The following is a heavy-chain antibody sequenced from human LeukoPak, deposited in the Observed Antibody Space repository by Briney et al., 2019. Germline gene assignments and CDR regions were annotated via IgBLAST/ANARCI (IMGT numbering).Heavy chain of an antibody. CDR3: AREGLQYTLYYFDY. Sequence: SETLSLTCTVSGGSISSSSYFWGWIRQPPGTGLEWLGSIYYSGSTYYNPSLKSRVTISVDTSKNQFSLKLSSVTAADTAVYYCAREGLQYTLYYFDYWGQGTLVTVSS. D-gene: IGHD4-11*01. V-gene: IGHV4-39*07. CDR1: GGSISSSSYF. CDR2: IYYSGST. J-gene: IGHJ4*02.